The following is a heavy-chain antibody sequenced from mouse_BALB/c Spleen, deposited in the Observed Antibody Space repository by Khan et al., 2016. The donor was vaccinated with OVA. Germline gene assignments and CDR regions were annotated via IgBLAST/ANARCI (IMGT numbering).Heavy chain of an antibody. D-gene: IGHD1-2*01. CDR3: ARTEIHYYGCYAMDY. CDR2: IDPEFGNT. V-gene: IGHV14-3*02. Sequence: VQLQQSGAELVKPGASVKLSCTASGFNIKDTYIHWVKQRPEQGLEWIGRIDPEFGNTKYYPKFQDKATIIADTSSNTAYLHLSSLTSEDTAVYFCARTEIHYYGCYAMDYWGQGTSVTVSS. J-gene: IGHJ4*01. CDR1: GFNIKDTY.